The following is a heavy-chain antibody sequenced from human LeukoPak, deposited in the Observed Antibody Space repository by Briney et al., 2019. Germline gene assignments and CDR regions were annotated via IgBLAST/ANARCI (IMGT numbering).Heavy chain of an antibody. CDR1: GFTFDDYA. D-gene: IGHD3-9*01. CDR3: AKDLESLRYFDWLSAFDI. V-gene: IGHV3-9*01. CDR2: ISWNSGSI. J-gene: IGHJ3*02. Sequence: GRSLRLSCAASGFTFDDYAMHWVRQAPGKGLEWVSGISWNSGSIGYADSVKGRFTISRDNAKNSLYLQMNSLRAEDTALYYCAKDLESLRYFDWLSAFDIWGQGTMVTVSS.